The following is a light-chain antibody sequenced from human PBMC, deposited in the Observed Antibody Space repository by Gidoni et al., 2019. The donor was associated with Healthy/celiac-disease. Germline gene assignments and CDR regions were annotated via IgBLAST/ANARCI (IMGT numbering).Light chain of an antibody. J-gene: IGKJ2*01. CDR1: QSVSSY. V-gene: IGKV3-11*01. CDR2: DAS. CDR3: QQRSNWTPYT. Sequence: EIVLTQSPATLSLSPGERATLSCRASQSVSSYLAWYQQKPGQAPRLLIYDASNRATGIPARFSGSGSGTDFTINISSIEPEDFAVYYCQQRSNWTPYTFGQGTKLEIK.